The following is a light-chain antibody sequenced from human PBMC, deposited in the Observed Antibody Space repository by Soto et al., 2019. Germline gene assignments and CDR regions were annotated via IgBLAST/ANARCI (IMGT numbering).Light chain of an antibody. J-gene: IGKJ4*01. CDR1: QSVAKNY. CDR2: DAS. CDR3: QQYAYSPLT. V-gene: IGKV3-20*01. Sequence: ETVLTQSPGTVSLSPGESATLSCRASQSVAKNYLAWFQHKPGQAPRLLIYDASSRATGIPDRFSGSGSGTDFTLTVSRLEPEDFAVYYCQQYAYSPLTFGGGTKVEIK.